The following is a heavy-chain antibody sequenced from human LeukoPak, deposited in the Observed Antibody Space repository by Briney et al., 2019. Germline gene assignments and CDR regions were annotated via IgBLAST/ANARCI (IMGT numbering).Heavy chain of an antibody. CDR1: GFTFTSYG. V-gene: IGHV3-30*18. CDR3: AKAFFVP. Sequence: GASLRLSCAASGFTFTSYGMHWVRQAPGKGLEWVAVISYDGSNKYYADSVKGRFTISRDNSTNTLYLQMNSLRAEDTAVYYCAKAFFVPWGQGTLVTVSS. J-gene: IGHJ5*02. CDR2: ISYDGSNK.